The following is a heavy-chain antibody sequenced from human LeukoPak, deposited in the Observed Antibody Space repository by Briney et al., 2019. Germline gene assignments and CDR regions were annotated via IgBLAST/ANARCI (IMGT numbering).Heavy chain of an antibody. CDR3: ARDPYDILTGYYSY. CDR2: ISSSSSDI. J-gene: IGHJ4*02. V-gene: IGHV3-21*01. CDR1: GFTFSSYS. D-gene: IGHD3-9*01. Sequence: PGGSLRLSCAASGFTFSSYSMNWVRQAPGKGLEWVSSISSSSSDIYYADSVKGRFTISRDNAKNSLYLQMNSLRAEDTAVYYCARDPYDILTGYYSYWGQGTLVSVSS.